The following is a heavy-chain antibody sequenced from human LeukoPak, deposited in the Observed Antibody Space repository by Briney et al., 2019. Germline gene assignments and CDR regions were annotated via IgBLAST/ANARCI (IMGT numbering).Heavy chain of an antibody. CDR1: GLTFRTYP. V-gene: IGHV3-23*01. CDR3: AREDIVVVPAAPGAFDI. Sequence: PGGSLRLSCAASGLTFRTYPMSWVRQAPGKGLEWVSAINGPGVTTHYADSVKGRFTISRDNSKNTLYLQMNSLRAEDTAVYYCAREDIVVVPAAPGAFDIWGQGTMVTVSS. J-gene: IGHJ3*02. CDR2: INGPGVTT. D-gene: IGHD2-2*01.